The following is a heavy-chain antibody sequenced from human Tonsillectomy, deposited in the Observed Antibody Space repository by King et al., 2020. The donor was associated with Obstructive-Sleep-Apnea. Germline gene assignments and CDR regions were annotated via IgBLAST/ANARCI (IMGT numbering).Heavy chain of an antibody. CDR1: GYSLTNYW. V-gene: IGHV5-51*01. J-gene: IGHJ3*02. Sequence: VQLVESGAEVKKPGESLRISCKGAGYSLTNYWIAWVRQMPGKGLEWMGIIYPGDSDATYSPSFQGQVTISADKSISTAYLQWSSLKASDTAMYYCATPSERATGTTSFVGFDIWGQGTMVTVSS. D-gene: IGHD1-7*01. CDR2: IYPGDSDA. CDR3: ATPSERATGTTSFVGFDI.